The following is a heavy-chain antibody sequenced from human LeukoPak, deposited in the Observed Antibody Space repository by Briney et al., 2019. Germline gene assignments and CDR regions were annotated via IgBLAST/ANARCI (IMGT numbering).Heavy chain of an antibody. CDR3: ARHPIFSGMGSQFWFDP. V-gene: IGHV4-39*01. Sequence: SESLSLTCSVSSCTISSSSYYWGWIRQSPGRGLEWFGSIYHRGSTFYKPFLKGRVTISVDTSKNQFSLKLSSVAAADTAVYYCARHPIFSGMGSQFWFDPWGQGTLVTVSS. CDR2: IYHRGST. J-gene: IGHJ5*02. D-gene: IGHD3-10*01. CDR1: SCTISSSSYY.